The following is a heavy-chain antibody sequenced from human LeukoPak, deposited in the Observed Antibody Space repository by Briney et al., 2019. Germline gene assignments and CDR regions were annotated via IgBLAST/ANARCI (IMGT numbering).Heavy chain of an antibody. Sequence: GGSLRLSCAASGFIFRTYAMSWVRQAPGKGLEWVSAISFDSSTIYYADSVKGRFTISRDNSKNTLYLQMNSLRAEDTAVYYCAKDRHRYSSSPLFFDYWGQGTLVTVSS. J-gene: IGHJ4*02. V-gene: IGHV3-23*01. CDR3: AKDRHRYSSSPLFFDY. CDR1: GFIFRTYA. D-gene: IGHD6-6*01. CDR2: ISFDSSTI.